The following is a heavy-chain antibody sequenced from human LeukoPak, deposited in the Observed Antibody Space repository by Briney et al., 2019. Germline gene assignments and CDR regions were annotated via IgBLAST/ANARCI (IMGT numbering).Heavy chain of an antibody. J-gene: IGHJ6*03. CDR1: GGSISSYY. Sequence: PSETLSLTCTVSGGSISSYYWSWIRQPPGKGLEWIGYIYYSGSTNYNPSLKSRATMSVDTAKNQFPLKLRSVTAADTAVYYCARGDFCSKSNCYLRPMDVWGKGTTVTVSS. CDR2: IYYSGST. D-gene: IGHD3-3*01. V-gene: IGHV4-59*01. CDR3: ARGDFCSKSNCYLRPMDV.